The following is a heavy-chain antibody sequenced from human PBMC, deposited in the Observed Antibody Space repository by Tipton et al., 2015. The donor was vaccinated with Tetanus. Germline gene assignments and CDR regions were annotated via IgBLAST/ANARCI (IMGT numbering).Heavy chain of an antibody. CDR2: ISGYSGST. Sequence: QLVQSGAEVRKPGASVRISCTLSGYYLTNYGVSWVRQAPGQGLEWMAWISGYSGSTKFAQRFQGRVATTTDTSTSTAYMELRSLTSDDTAVYYCVQDADMWGVRKVFDIWGQGTMVTASS. V-gene: IGHV1-18*01. D-gene: IGHD1-14*01. CDR1: GYYLTNYG. CDR3: VQDADMWGVRKVFDI. J-gene: IGHJ3*02.